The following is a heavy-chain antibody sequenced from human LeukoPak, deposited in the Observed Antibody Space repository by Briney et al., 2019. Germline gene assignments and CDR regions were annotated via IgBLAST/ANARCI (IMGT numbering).Heavy chain of an antibody. CDR1: GSTFSSYA. CDR2: IRGSGERT. CDR3: AKDWRHIVVVSSPGYFDY. J-gene: IGHJ4*02. V-gene: IGHV3-23*01. D-gene: IGHD2-21*01. Sequence: AGGSLRLSCAASGSTFSSYAMSWVRQAPGKGLEWVSLIRGSGERTYHADSVKGRFTISRDNSKNILYLQMNSLRAEDTAVYYCAKDWRHIVVVSSPGYFDYWGQGTLVTVSS.